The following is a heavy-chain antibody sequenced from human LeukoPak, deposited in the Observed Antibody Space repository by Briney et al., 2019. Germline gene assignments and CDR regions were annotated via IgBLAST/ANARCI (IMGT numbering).Heavy chain of an antibody. J-gene: IGHJ6*03. Sequence: PSETLSLTCTVSGGSISGYYWSWIRQRSGMGLEWIGYIYYSGSTNYNPSLKSRVTLSVDTSNNQFSLKLNSVTAADTAVYYCARNGPPYYYYYMDVWGKGTTVTVSS. CDR3: ARNGPPYYYYYMDV. CDR1: GGSISGYY. D-gene: IGHD1-14*01. CDR2: IYYSGST. V-gene: IGHV4-59*01.